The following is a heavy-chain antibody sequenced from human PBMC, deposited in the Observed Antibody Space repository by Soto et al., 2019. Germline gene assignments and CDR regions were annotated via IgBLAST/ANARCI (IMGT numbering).Heavy chain of an antibody. D-gene: IGHD5-18*01. V-gene: IGHV3-48*02. CDR3: ARVPPGYSYGYATDY. CDR2: ISSSSSTI. Sequence: EVQLVESGGGLVQPGGSLRLSCAASGFTFSSYSMNWVRQAPGNGLEWVSYISSSSSTIYYADSVKGRFTISRDNAKNSLYLQMNCLRDEDTAVYYCARVPPGYSYGYATDYWGQGTLVTVSS. CDR1: GFTFSSYS. J-gene: IGHJ4*02.